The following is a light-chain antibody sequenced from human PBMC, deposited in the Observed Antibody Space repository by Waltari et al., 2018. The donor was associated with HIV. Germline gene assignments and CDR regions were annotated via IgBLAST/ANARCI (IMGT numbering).Light chain of an antibody. CDR2: SSN. V-gene: IGLV1-44*01. CDR3: AAWDDSLDGYV. CDR1: SSTLERNT. Sequence: QSVLTQPPSASGTPGQRVTISCSGSSSTLERNTVTWYQQFPGTTPKVVIYSSNQRPSGVPDRFSGARSGTSASLAISGLQSEDEAHYYCAAWDDSLDGYVFGPGTEVTVL. J-gene: IGLJ1*01.